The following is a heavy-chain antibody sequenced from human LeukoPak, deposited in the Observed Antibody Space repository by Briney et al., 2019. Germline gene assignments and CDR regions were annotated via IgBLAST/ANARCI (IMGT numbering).Heavy chain of an antibody. Sequence: SETLSLTCAVYGGSFSGYYWGWIRQHPGKGLEWIGRGYYSGSTYYNPSLTSRVTISVDTSKNQFSLKLRSVTAADTAVYYCARLFKRAVAGTKQYWFDPWGQGTLVTVSS. J-gene: IGHJ5*02. CDR1: GGSFSGYY. D-gene: IGHD6-19*01. CDR2: GYYSGST. V-gene: IGHV4-34*01. CDR3: ARLFKRAVAGTKQYWFDP.